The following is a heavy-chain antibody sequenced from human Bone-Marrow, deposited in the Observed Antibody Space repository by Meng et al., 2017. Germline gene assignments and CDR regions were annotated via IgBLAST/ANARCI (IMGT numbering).Heavy chain of an antibody. J-gene: IGHJ4*02. D-gene: IGHD6-19*01. CDR2: FHHSGTT. Sequence: QVELEGSGPGLVTPSGTLSLTCCVSGASVSSGYWWTWVRQPPGKGLEWIGEFHHSGTTNYNPSLRSRVTISVDTSKNQFSLRLTSVTAADTAVYYCAASPGWWRIDSWGQGTLVTVSS. CDR1: GASVSSGYW. V-gene: IGHV4-4*02. CDR3: AASPGWWRIDS.